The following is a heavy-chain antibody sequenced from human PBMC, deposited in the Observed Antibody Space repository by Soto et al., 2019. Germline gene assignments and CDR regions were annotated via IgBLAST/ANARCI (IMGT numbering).Heavy chain of an antibody. V-gene: IGHV3-9*01. CDR3: AKDDRGSPARFDY. D-gene: IGHD1-26*01. Sequence: SLILSCASSGFKFVYYSVRWVRQDPGKGLEWVSGISWNSGSIGYADSVKGRFTISRDNAKNSLYLQMNSLRAEDTALYYCAKDDRGSPARFDYWGQGTLVTVSS. CDR1: GFKFVYYS. J-gene: IGHJ4*02. CDR2: ISWNSGSI.